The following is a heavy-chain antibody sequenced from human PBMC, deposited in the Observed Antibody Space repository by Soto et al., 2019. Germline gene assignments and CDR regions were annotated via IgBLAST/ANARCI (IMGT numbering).Heavy chain of an antibody. D-gene: IGHD1-26*01. CDR1: GGTFSSYA. CDR3: ARGVGATDFYYYYGMDV. V-gene: IGHV1-69*12. J-gene: IGHJ6*02. Sequence: QVQLVQSGAEVKKPGSSVKVSCKASGGTFSSYAINWVRQAPGQGLEWMGGIIPIFGTANYAQKFQGRVTITAXXSXSXXYMELSSLRSEDTAVYYCARGVGATDFYYYYGMDVWGQGTTVTVSS. CDR2: IIPIFGTA.